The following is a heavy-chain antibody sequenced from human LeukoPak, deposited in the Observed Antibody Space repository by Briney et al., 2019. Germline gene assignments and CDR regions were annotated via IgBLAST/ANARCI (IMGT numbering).Heavy chain of an antibody. Sequence: PSETLSLTCAVYGGSFSGYYWSWIRQPPGKGLEWIGEINHSGSTNYNPSPKSRVTISVDTSKNQFSLKLSSVTAADTAVYYCARGITMVRGVSIWGQGTLVTVSS. CDR3: ARGITMVRGVSI. D-gene: IGHD3-10*01. V-gene: IGHV4-34*01. CDR1: GGSFSGYY. J-gene: IGHJ4*02. CDR2: INHSGST.